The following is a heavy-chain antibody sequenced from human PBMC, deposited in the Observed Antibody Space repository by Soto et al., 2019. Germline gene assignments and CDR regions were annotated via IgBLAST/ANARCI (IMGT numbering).Heavy chain of an antibody. V-gene: IGHV1-8*01. D-gene: IGHD3-3*01. J-gene: IGHJ4*02. CDR1: GYTFTSYD. CDR3: ATDRLGFWSGYYNY. Sequence: ASVKVSCKASGYTFTSYDINWVRQATGQGLEWMGWMNPNSGNTGYAQKFQGRVTMTEDTSTDTAYMELSSLRSEDTAVYYCATDRLGFWSGYYNYWGQGTLVTVSS. CDR2: MNPNSGNT.